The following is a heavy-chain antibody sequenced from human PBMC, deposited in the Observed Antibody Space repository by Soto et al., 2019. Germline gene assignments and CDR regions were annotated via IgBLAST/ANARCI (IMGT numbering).Heavy chain of an antibody. CDR3: ATRIVGATYLFALPFY. D-gene: IGHD1-26*01. J-gene: IGHJ4*02. CDR2: IIPIFGTA. CDR1: GGTFSSYA. Sequence: ASVKVSCKASGGTFSSYAISWVRQAPGQGLEWMGGIIPIFGTANYAQKFQGRVTITADESTSTAYMELSSLRSEDTAVYYCATRIVGATYLFALPFYWGQGTLVTVSS. V-gene: IGHV1-69*13.